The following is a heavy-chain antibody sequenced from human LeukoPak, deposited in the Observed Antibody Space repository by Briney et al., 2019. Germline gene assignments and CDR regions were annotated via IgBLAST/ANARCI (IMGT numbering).Heavy chain of an antibody. D-gene: IGHD3-22*01. V-gene: IGHV3-21*01. CDR1: GFTFSSYS. J-gene: IGHJ2*01. CDR3: ARGGMTYYYDSSGYWYFDL. CDR2: ISSSSSYI. Sequence: KPGGSLRLSCAASGFTFSSYSMNWVRQAPGKGLEWVSSISSSSSYIYYADSVKGRFTISRDNAKNSLYLQMNSLRAEDTAVYYCARGGMTYYYDSSGYWYFDLWGRGTLVTVSS.